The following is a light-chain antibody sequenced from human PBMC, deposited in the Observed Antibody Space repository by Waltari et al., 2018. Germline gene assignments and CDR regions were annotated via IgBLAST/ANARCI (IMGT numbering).Light chain of an antibody. Sequence: EIVMTQSPATLSLSPGERATLSCRASQSVSSSLAWYQQKSGQAPRLLIYGASSRATGIPDRFSGSGSGTDFTLTISSLEPEDVAVYYCLQRSNWPHSFGQGTKVEIK. V-gene: IGKV3-15*01. J-gene: IGKJ2*03. CDR2: GAS. CDR3: LQRSNWPHS. CDR1: QSVSSS.